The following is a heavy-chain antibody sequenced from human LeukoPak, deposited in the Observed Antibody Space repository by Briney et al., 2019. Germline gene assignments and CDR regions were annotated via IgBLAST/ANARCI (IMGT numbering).Heavy chain of an antibody. J-gene: IGHJ6*04. CDR3: AELGITMIGGV. CDR2: ISSSGSTM. D-gene: IGHD3-10*02. Sequence: GGSLRLSCAASGFTFSSYEMNWVRQAPGKALEWVSYISSSGSTMYYADSVKGRFTISRDNAKNSLYLQMNSLRAEDTAVYYCAELGITMIGGVWGKGTTVTISS. CDR1: GFTFSSYE. V-gene: IGHV3-48*03.